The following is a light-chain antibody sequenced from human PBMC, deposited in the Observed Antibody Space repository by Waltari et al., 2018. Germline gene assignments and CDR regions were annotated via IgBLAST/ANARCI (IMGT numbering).Light chain of an antibody. CDR1: NIGVKS. V-gene: IGLV3-21*01. Sequence: SSVLTQPPSVSLAPGKTARITCGGTNIGVKSVHWYQQKPGQAPALVIYDDSDRPSGIPERFSGSNSGNTATLTISRVEAGDEADYYCQVWDSNTDHVVFGGGTKLTVL. J-gene: IGLJ2*01. CDR2: DDS. CDR3: QVWDSNTDHVV.